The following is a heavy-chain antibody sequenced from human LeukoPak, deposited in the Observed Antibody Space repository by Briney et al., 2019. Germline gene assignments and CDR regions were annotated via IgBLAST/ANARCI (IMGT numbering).Heavy chain of an antibody. CDR2: ISTSSNTI. CDR3: ARGAAHSYGYFSDY. CDR1: GFIFSDYS. V-gene: IGHV3-48*01. J-gene: IGHJ4*02. Sequence: GGSLRLSCATTGFIFSDYSMSWVRQAPGKGLEWRSFISTSSNTIYYADSVKGRFTVSRDNAKNSLYLQMNSLTGEDTAAYYCARGAAHSYGYFSDYRGQGILVIVSS. D-gene: IGHD3-22*01.